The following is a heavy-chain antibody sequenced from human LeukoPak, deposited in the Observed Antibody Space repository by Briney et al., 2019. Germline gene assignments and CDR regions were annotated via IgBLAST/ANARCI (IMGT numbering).Heavy chain of an antibody. D-gene: IGHD3-10*01. J-gene: IGHJ6*02. CDR3: ARDEGYYGSGSQVELYDGMDV. V-gene: IGHV3-30*04. Sequence: GGSLRLSCAASGFTFSSYAMNWVRQAPGKGLEWVAVISYDGTNQYYADSVKGRFTISRDSSKNTLYLQMNRLRAEDTAAYYCARDEGYYGSGSQVELYDGMDVWGQGTTVTVSS. CDR1: GFTFSSYA. CDR2: ISYDGTNQ.